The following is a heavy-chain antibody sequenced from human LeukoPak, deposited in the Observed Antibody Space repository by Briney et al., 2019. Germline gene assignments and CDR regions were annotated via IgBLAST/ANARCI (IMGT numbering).Heavy chain of an antibody. CDR2: IYSGGST. D-gene: IGHD5-24*01. Sequence: EGSLRLSCAASGFTVSSNYMSWVRQAPGKGLEWVSVIYSGGSTYYADSVKGRFTISRDNSKNTLYLQMNSLRAEDTAVYYCARASDDYSYYFDYWGQGTLVTVSS. CDR1: GFTVSSNY. CDR3: ARASDDYSYYFDY. V-gene: IGHV3-53*01. J-gene: IGHJ4*02.